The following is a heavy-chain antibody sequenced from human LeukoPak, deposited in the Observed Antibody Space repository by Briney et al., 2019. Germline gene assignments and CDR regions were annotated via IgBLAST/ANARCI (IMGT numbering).Heavy chain of an antibody. J-gene: IGHJ4*02. CDR3: ARDTRGIFDY. D-gene: IGHD3-16*01. V-gene: IGHV3-7*04. CDR1: GFTFSDYW. CDR2: IKQDGSEK. Sequence: GGSLRLSCAASGFTFSDYWMDWVRQTPGKGPEWVANIKQDGSEKNYVDSVKGRFTISRDNAKNSVYLQMSSLRAEDTAVYYCARDTRGIFDYWGQGTLVTVSS.